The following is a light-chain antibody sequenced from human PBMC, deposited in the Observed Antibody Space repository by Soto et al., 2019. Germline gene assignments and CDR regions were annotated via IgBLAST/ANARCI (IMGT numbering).Light chain of an antibody. Sequence: DIVLTQSPGTLSLYPGERASLSCRASQSVSSGHLAWYQQKPGQAPRLLIYGASSRATGIPDRFSGSGSGTDFTLTISRLGPEDYEVYYCQQYGHSLWTFAQGPK. CDR1: QSVSSGH. CDR2: GAS. V-gene: IGKV3-20*01. CDR3: QQYGHSLWT. J-gene: IGKJ1*01.